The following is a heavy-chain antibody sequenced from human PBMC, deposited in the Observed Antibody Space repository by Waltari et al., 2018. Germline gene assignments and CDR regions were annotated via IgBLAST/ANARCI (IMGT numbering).Heavy chain of an antibody. CDR3: AKRIVGGPFDV. V-gene: IGHV1-69*12. D-gene: IGHD1-26*01. CDR1: GGTFGTYA. CDR2: IIPIYGTP. J-gene: IGHJ3*01. Sequence: QVTLVQSGAEVRKPGASVKVSREASGGTFGTYAISWVRQAPGQGLEWMGGIIPIYGTPNYAQKFQGRVNVAADELTTTAYMELSSLRSDDTAVYYCAKRIVGGPFDVWGQGTMVTVSS.